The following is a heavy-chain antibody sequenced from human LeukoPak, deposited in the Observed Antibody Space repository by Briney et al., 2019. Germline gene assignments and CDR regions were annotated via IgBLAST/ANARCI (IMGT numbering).Heavy chain of an antibody. CDR2: IIPIFGTA. V-gene: IGHV1-69*13. CDR3: ATDLWFPGYSSGWYGY. D-gene: IGHD6-19*01. Sequence: ASVKVSCKASGGTFSSYAISWVRQAPGQGLEWMGGIIPIFGTANYAQKFQGRVTITADESTSTAYMELSSLRSEDTAVYYCATDLWFPGYSSGWYGYWGQGTLVTVSP. CDR1: GGTFSSYA. J-gene: IGHJ4*02.